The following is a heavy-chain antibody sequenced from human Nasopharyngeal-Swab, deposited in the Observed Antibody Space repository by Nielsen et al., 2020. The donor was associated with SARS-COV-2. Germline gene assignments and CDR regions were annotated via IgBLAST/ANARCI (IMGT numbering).Heavy chain of an antibody. V-gene: IGHV3-23*01. D-gene: IGHD3-10*01. CDR2: ISGSGGST. CDR3: ASPYGSGSYYSY. J-gene: IGHJ4*02. Sequence: WIRPPPGQGLEWVSAISGSGGSTYYADSVKGRFTISRDNSKNTLYLQMNSLRAEDTAVYDCASPYGSGSYYSYWGQGTLVTVSS.